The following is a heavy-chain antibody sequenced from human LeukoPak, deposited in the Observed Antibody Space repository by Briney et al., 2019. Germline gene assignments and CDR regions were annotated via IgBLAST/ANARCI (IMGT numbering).Heavy chain of an antibody. J-gene: IGHJ6*03. CDR1: GGSISSYY. Sequence: PSXXLSLTCTVSGGSISSYYWSWVRQPAGKGLEWIGRIYTSGRTNYNPSLKSRVTMSVETSKNQFSLKLSSVTAADTAVYYCAREEALWFGELYYYYYMDVWGKGTTVTVSS. CDR2: IYTSGRT. V-gene: IGHV4-4*07. D-gene: IGHD3-10*01. CDR3: AREEALWFGELYYYYYMDV.